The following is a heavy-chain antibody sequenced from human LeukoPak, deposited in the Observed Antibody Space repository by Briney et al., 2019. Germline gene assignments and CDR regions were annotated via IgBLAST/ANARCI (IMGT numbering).Heavy chain of an antibody. CDR3: ARGDNYSGYVAY. Sequence: GASVKVSCKASGGTFSSYAISWVRQAPGQGLERMGGIIPIFGTANYAQKFQGRVTMTRDMSTSTVYMELSSLRSEDTAVYYCARGDNYSGYVAYWGQGTLVTVSS. V-gene: IGHV1-69*05. D-gene: IGHD1-26*01. CDR2: IIPIFGTA. J-gene: IGHJ4*02. CDR1: GGTFSSYA.